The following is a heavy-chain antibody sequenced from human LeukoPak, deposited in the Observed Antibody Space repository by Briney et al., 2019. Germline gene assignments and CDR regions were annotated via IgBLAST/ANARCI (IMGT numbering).Heavy chain of an antibody. CDR3: AGTYGDFTPYYFDY. Sequence: GGSLRLSCAASGFTFSSYSMNWVRQAPGKGLEWVSYISSSSSTTYYADSVKGRFTISRDNAKNSLYLQMNSLRDEDTAVYYCAGTYGDFTPYYFDYWGQGTLVTVSS. D-gene: IGHD4-17*01. CDR1: GFTFSSYS. J-gene: IGHJ4*02. V-gene: IGHV3-48*02. CDR2: ISSSSSTT.